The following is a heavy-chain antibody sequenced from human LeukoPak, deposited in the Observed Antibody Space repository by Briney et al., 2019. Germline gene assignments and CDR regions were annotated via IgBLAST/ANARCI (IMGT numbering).Heavy chain of an antibody. CDR1: GGTFNSYA. V-gene: IGHV1-69*13. CDR2: TIPMFRTA. D-gene: IGHD3-16*01. Sequence: ASVKVSCKASGGTFNSYAISWVRQAPGQGLEWMGGTIPMFRTAHYAQKFQGRVTITADESTSTAYMELSSLRSEDSAVYYCARGHGGVHDAFDIWGQGTMVTVSS. CDR3: ARGHGGVHDAFDI. J-gene: IGHJ3*02.